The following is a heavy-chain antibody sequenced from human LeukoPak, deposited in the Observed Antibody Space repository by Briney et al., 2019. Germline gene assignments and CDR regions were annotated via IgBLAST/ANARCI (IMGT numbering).Heavy chain of an antibody. D-gene: IGHD3-16*01. Sequence: PGGSLRLSCAASGFTFSSYATHWVRQAPGKGLEWVAVISYDGSNKYYADSVKGRFTISRDNAKNSLYLQMNSLRAEDTAVYYCAIPYDYVWGSYRYWGQGTLVTVSS. CDR3: AIPYDYVWGSYRY. J-gene: IGHJ4*02. V-gene: IGHV3-30-3*01. CDR2: ISYDGSNK. CDR1: GFTFSSYA.